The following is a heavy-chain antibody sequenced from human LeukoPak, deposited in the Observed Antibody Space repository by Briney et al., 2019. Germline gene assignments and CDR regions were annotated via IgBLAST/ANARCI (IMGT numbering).Heavy chain of an antibody. D-gene: IGHD3-3*01. Sequence: TGVSLRLSCAASGFTFSSYAMSWVRQAPAKGLEWVSAISGSGGSTYYADSVKGRFTISRDNSKNTLYLQMNSLRAEDTAVYYCAKYPYYDFWSPVRDYSDYWGQGTLVTVSS. CDR1: GFTFSSYA. V-gene: IGHV3-23*01. J-gene: IGHJ4*02. CDR3: AKYPYYDFWSPVRDYSDY. CDR2: ISGSGGST.